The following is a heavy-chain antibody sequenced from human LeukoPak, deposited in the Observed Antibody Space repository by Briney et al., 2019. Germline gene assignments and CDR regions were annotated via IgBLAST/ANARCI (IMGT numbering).Heavy chain of an antibody. Sequence: GGFLRLSCAASGFTFSSYAMSWVRQAPGKGLEWVSAISGSGGSTYYADSVKGRFTISRDNSKNTLYLQMNSLRAEDTAVYYCARNYDSSGSGPFDYWGQGTLVTVSS. D-gene: IGHD3-22*01. V-gene: IGHV3-23*01. CDR1: GFTFSSYA. CDR2: ISGSGGST. CDR3: ARNYDSSGSGPFDY. J-gene: IGHJ4*02.